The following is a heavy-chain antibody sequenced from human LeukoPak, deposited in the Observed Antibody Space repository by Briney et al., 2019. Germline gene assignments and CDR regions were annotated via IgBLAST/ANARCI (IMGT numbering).Heavy chain of an antibody. Sequence: GGSLRLSCAACAFTFSDYSMNWVRQAPGKGLEWVSYISGRSSTIYYADSVKGRFTISRDNAKNSMYLQMNSLRAEDTAVYYCAGDRIKSGSYYFDYWGQGTLVTVSS. J-gene: IGHJ4*02. D-gene: IGHD1-26*01. CDR3: AGDRIKSGSYYFDY. CDR2: ISGRSSTI. V-gene: IGHV3-48*01. CDR1: AFTFSDYS.